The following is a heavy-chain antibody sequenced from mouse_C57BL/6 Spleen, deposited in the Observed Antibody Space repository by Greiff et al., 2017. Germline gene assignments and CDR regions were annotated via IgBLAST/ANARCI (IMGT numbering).Heavy chain of an antibody. CDR3: ARYYGNPFAMDY. CDR2: IYPGDGDT. CDR1: GYAFSSSW. D-gene: IGHD2-1*01. V-gene: IGHV1-82*01. J-gene: IGHJ4*01. Sequence: VKLQESGPELVKPGASVKISCKASGYAFSSSWMNWVKQRPGKGLEWIGRIYPGDGDTNYNGKFKGKATLTADKSSSTAYMQLSSLTSEDSAVYFCARYYGNPFAMDYWGQGTSVTVSS.